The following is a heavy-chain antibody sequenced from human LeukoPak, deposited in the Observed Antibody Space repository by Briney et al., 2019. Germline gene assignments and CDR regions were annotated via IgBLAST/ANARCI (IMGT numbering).Heavy chain of an antibody. J-gene: IGHJ4*02. CDR3: ARHRDSSSWSPFDY. CDR2: IFPGDSHT. V-gene: IGHV5-51*01. Sequence: KPGESLKISCRGSEYSFTNYWIGWVRQMPGKGLEWMGIIFPGDSHTTYSPSFQGQATISADKSISTAYLHWSSLKASDTAMYYCARHRDSSSWSPFDYWGQGTLVTVSS. CDR1: EYSFTNYW. D-gene: IGHD2-2*01.